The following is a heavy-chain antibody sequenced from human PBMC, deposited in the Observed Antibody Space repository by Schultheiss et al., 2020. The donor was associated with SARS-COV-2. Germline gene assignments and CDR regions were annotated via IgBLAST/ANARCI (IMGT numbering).Heavy chain of an antibody. J-gene: IGHJ4*02. CDR2: IGTAGDP. CDR1: GFTFSSYD. Sequence: GGSLRLSCAASGFTFSSYDMHWVRQATGKGLEWVSAIGTAGDPYYPGSVKGRFTISRDNSKNTLYLQMNSLRAEDTAVYYCAPLSLDSSTVYWGQGTLVTVSS. D-gene: IGHD6-19*01. V-gene: IGHV3-13*05. CDR3: APLSLDSSTVY.